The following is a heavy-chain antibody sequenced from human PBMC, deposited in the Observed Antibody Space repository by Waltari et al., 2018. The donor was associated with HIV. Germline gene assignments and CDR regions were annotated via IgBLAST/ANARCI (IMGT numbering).Heavy chain of an antibody. Sequence: QVQLQESGPGMVKQSQTRSLTCTVSGVSISSGDYYWTWIGYIHYTGRTSYNPSMSTLVALSVDTSKNLFSLGLTSVTAAVSALYYCMPESRTSGRFSDYWGQGTLVTVSS. D-gene: IGHD2-2*01. V-gene: IGHV4-31*01. CDR3: MPESRTSGRFSDY. CDR1: GVSISSGDYY. J-gene: IGHJ4*01. CDR2: IHYTGRT.